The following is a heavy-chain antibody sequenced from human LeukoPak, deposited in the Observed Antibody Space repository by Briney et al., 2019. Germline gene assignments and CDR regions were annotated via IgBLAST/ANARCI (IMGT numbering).Heavy chain of an antibody. V-gene: IGHV4-38-2*02. CDR3: ARVSSSSEWFDP. CDR1: GYSISSGYF. J-gene: IGHJ5*02. CDR2: IYHSGST. Sequence: SETLSLTRTVSGYSISSGYFWGWIRPPPGKGLEWIGSIYHSGSTSYNPSLKSRLTISVDTSKNQFSLKLNFVTAADTPVYYCARVSSSSEWFDPWGQGTLVTVSS. D-gene: IGHD6-6*01.